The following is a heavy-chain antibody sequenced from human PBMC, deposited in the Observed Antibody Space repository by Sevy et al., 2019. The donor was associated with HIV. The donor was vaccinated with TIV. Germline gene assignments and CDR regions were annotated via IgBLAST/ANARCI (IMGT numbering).Heavy chain of an antibody. CDR2: IVGSGGST. Sequence: GGSLRLSCAASGFTFSRYAMNWVRQAPGKGLEWVSIIVGSGGSTYYADSVKGRFTVSRDNSKKTLYLQMNSLRADDTAVYYCAKDRPDIFGVADNYYYGMDVWGQGTTVTVSS. D-gene: IGHD3-3*01. V-gene: IGHV3-23*01. CDR3: AKDRPDIFGVADNYYYGMDV. J-gene: IGHJ6*02. CDR1: GFTFSRYA.